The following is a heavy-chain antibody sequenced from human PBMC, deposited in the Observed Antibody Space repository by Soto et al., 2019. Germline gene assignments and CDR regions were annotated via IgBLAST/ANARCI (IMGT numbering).Heavy chain of an antibody. V-gene: IGHV3-23*01. CDR1: GFTFSSYA. J-gene: IGHJ6*02. Sequence: SLRLSCAASGFTFSSYAMSWVRQAPGKGLEWVSAISGSGGSTYYADSVKGRFTISRDNSKNTPYLQMNSLRAEDTAVYYCAKEGYSSGWVVYYYYYGMDVWGQGTTVTVSS. CDR2: ISGSGGST. D-gene: IGHD6-19*01. CDR3: AKEGYSSGWVVYYYYYGMDV.